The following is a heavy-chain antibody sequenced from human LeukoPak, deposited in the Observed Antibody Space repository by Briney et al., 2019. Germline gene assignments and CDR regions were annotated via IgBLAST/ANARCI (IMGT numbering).Heavy chain of an antibody. CDR3: ARGSYDSSGYSHYNWFDP. J-gene: IGHJ5*02. Sequence: GASVKVSCKASGGTFSSYAISWVRQAPGQGLEWMGGIIPIFGTANYAQKFQGRVTITADESTGTAYMELSSLRSEDTAVYYCARGSYDSSGYSHYNWFDPWGQGTLVTVSS. CDR1: GGTFSSYA. V-gene: IGHV1-69*13. D-gene: IGHD3-22*01. CDR2: IIPIFGTA.